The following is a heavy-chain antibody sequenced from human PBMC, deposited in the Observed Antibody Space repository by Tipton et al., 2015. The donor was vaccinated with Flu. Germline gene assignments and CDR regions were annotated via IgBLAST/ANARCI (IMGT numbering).Heavy chain of an antibody. CDR1: GYTFTSYY. Sequence: QLVQSGPEVKTPGASVRVSCKASGYTFTSYYIHWVRQAPGQGPEWMGIINPSGGSPNYAQKFQGRVTMTRDTSTSTVYMELSSLRSEDTAVYYCARGLDSSGYYSYWGQGTLVTVSS. D-gene: IGHD3-22*01. CDR3: ARGLDSSGYYSY. V-gene: IGHV1-46*01. J-gene: IGHJ4*02. CDR2: INPSGGSP.